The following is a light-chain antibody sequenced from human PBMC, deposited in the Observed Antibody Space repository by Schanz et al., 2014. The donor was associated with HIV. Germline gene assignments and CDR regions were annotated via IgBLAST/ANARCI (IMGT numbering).Light chain of an antibody. CDR2: DVS. Sequence: QSALTQPASVSGSPGQSITIPCTGTSSDVGGYNYVAWYQQHPGKAPKLMIYDVSSRPSGVPDRFSGSKSGTSASLAISGLRSEDEADYYCAAWDVNLNGPVFGGGTKLTVL. CDR3: AAWDVNLNGPV. J-gene: IGLJ2*01. CDR1: SSDVGGYNY. V-gene: IGLV2-14*03.